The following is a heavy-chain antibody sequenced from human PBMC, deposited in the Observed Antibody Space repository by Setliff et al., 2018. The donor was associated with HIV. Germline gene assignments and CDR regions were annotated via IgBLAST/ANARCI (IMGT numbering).Heavy chain of an antibody. CDR2: IYSTGST. D-gene: IGHD3-9*01. V-gene: IGHV4-61*02. Sequence: SETLSLTCTVSGGSISSGSYYWSWIRQPAGKGLEWIGRIYSTGSTNYNPSLKSRLTISLDTSKNQFSLKLTSVTAADTAVYYCARASKLRYFDWLLYGEYYFDYWGQGTLVTVSS. CDR1: GGSISSGSYY. J-gene: IGHJ4*02. CDR3: ARASKLRYFDWLLYGEYYFDY.